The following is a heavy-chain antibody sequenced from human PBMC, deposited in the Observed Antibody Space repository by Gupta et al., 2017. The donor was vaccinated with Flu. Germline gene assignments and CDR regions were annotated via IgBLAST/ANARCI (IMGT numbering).Heavy chain of an antibody. Sequence: EVQLVESGGGLVQPGGSLRLSCAASGFTFSSYWMHWVRQATGKGLVWVSRINSDGGSTSYADSVKGRFTISRDNAKNTLYLQMNSLRAEDTAVYYCASDYGELYFDYWGQGTLVTVLL. CDR3: ASDYGELYFDY. CDR2: INSDGGST. D-gene: IGHD4-17*01. V-gene: IGHV3-74*01. J-gene: IGHJ4*02. CDR1: GFTFSSYW.